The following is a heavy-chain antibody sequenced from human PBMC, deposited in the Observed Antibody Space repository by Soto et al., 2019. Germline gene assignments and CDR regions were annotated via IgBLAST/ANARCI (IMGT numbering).Heavy chain of an antibody. CDR3: ARLYSSSWYVRRYYYYGMDV. J-gene: IGHJ6*02. CDR1: GYTFTSYA. V-gene: IGHV1-3*01. CDR2: INAGNGNT. D-gene: IGHD6-13*01. Sequence: GASVKVSCKASGYTFTSYAMHWVRQAPGQRLEWMGWINAGNGNTKYSQKFQGRVTITRDTSASTAYMELSSLRSEDTAVYYCARLYSSSWYVRRYYYYGMDVWGQGTTVTVSS.